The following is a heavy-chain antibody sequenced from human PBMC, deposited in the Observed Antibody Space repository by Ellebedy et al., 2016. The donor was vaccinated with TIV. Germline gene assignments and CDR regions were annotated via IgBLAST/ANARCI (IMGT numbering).Heavy chain of an antibody. J-gene: IGHJ3*02. Sequence: GESLKISCKGSGYSSTSYWINWVRQMPGKGLEWMGRIDPSDSYTNYSPSFHGHVTISADKSISTAYLQWSSLKAADTAMYYCASLTYCSGGSCYLGTFDIWGQGTMVTVSS. D-gene: IGHD2-15*01. CDR2: IDPSDSYT. V-gene: IGHV5-10-1*01. CDR1: GYSSTSYW. CDR3: ASLTYCSGGSCYLGTFDI.